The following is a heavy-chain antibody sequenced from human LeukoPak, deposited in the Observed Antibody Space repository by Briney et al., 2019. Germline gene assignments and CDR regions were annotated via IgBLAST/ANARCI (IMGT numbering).Heavy chain of an antibody. CDR3: AKFSAYGGNSY. CDR1: EFTGFTFSGSA. V-gene: IGHV3-23*01. CDR2: ISGSGAAT. D-gene: IGHD4-23*01. J-gene: IGHJ1*01. Sequence: GGSLRLSCAASEFTGFTFSGSAMSWVRQAPGKGLEWVSAISGSGAATFYADSVKGRFTISRDNPKNTLYLQMNSLKVEDTALYYCAKFSAYGGNSYWGQGTLVTVSS.